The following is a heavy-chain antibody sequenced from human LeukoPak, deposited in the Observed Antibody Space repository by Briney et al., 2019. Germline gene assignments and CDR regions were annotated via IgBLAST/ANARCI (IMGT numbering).Heavy chain of an antibody. CDR2: INHSGST. J-gene: IGHJ4*02. D-gene: IGHD5-18*01. V-gene: IGHV4-34*01. Sequence: SETLSLTCAVYGGSFSGYYWGWIRQPPGKGLEWIGEINHSGSTNYNPSLKSRVTISVDTSKNQFSLKLSSVTAADTAVYYCARPQQLGIDYWGQGTLVTVSS. CDR3: ARPQQLGIDY. CDR1: GGSFSGYY.